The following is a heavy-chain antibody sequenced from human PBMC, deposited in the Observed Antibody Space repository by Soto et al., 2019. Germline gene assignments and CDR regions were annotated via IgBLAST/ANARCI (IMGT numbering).Heavy chain of an antibody. J-gene: IGHJ4*02. Sequence: EVQLVESGGDLVQPGGSLRLSCAASGFTFSSYWMAWVRQSPGKGLEWVASMNQSGSDIHYVDSVKGRFTISRDNARNSLYLQMNNLSAEDTAIYYCATDMYCPATGYRGHGNWGQGTLVTVSS. V-gene: IGHV3-7*01. CDR2: MNQSGSDI. D-gene: IGHD2-8*02. CDR1: GFTFSSYW. CDR3: ATDMYCPATGYRGHGN.